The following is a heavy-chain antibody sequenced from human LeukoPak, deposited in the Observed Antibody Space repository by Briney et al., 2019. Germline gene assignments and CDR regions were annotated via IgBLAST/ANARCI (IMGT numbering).Heavy chain of an antibody. CDR1: GYTLTDLS. CDR3: TSRLLILLWTKDF. CDR2: FDPEDGET. D-gene: IGHD2-15*01. Sequence: ASVKVSCKVSGYTLTDLSMHWVRQAPGKGLEWMGGFDPEDGETIYAQKFQGRVTMTEDTSTDTAYMQLISLRSEDTAVYFRTSRLLILLWTKDFWGQGTLVTVSS. J-gene: IGHJ4*02. V-gene: IGHV1-24*01.